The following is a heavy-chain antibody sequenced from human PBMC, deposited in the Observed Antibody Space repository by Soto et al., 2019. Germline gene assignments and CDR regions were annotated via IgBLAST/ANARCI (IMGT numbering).Heavy chain of an antibody. CDR3: ARCSSTSCYTTDY. V-gene: IGHV3-21*01. CDR1: GFTFSSYS. CDR2: ISSSSSYI. D-gene: IGHD2-2*02. Sequence: GGSLRLSCAASGFTFSSYSMNWVRQAPGKGLEWVSSISSSSSYIYYADSVKGRFTISRDNAKNSLYLQMNSLRAEDTAVYYCARCSSTSCYTTDYWGQGTLVTSP. J-gene: IGHJ4*02.